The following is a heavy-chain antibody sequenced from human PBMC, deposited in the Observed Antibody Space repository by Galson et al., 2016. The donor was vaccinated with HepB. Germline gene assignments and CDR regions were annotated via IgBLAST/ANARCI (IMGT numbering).Heavy chain of an antibody. V-gene: IGHV4-61*02. Sequence: LSLTCTVSGDSISSDGYYWSWIRQPAGKGLEWLGRIYTTGTTSYNPSLKSRTAVSLDTSKNQFSLKLTSVTAADTAVYFCTRADPYFHYGLDVWGKGTTVTVSS. CDR2: IYTTGTT. CDR3: TRADPYFHYGLDV. J-gene: IGHJ6*04. CDR1: GDSISSDGYY.